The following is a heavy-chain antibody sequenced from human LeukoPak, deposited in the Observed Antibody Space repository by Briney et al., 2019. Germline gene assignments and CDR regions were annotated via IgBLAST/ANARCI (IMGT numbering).Heavy chain of an antibody. V-gene: IGHV4-34*01. J-gene: IGHJ5*02. D-gene: IGHD3-3*01. CDR1: DGSFSGYY. CDR3: ARMFWSGYYSWFDP. Sequence: ASETLSLTCAVYDGSFSGYYWSWILQPPGKGLEWIGEINHSGSTNYNPSLKSRVTISVDTSKNQFSLKLSSVTAADTAVYYCARMFWSGYYSWFDPWGQGTLVTVSS. CDR2: INHSGST.